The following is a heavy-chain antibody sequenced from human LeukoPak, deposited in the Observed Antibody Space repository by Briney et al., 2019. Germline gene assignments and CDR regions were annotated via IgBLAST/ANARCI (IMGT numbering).Heavy chain of an antibody. J-gene: IGHJ3*02. D-gene: IGHD2-21*01. V-gene: IGHV1-69*05. CDR2: IIPIFGTA. CDR3: ARGLAYCGGDCYYHDAFDI. Sequence: GASVKVSCKASGGTFSSYAISWVRQAPGQGLEWMGGIIPIFGTANYAQKFQGRVTITTDESTSTAYMELSSLRSEDTAVYYCARGLAYCGGDCYYHDAFDIWGQGTMVTVSS. CDR1: GGTFSSYA.